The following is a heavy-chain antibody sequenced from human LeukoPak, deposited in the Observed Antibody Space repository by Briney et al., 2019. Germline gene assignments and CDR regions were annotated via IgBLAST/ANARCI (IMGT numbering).Heavy chain of an antibody. J-gene: IGHJ4*02. CDR1: GYTFTSYG. CDR2: ISSYNGNT. Sequence: ASVKVSCKASGYTFTSYGISWVRQAPGQGLEWMGWISSYNGNTNYAQKLQGRVTMTTDTSTSTAYMELRSLRSDDTAVYYCARGPITYYDYVWGNYPSRNYFDYWGQGTLVTVSS. D-gene: IGHD3-16*02. CDR3: ARGPITYYDYVWGNYPSRNYFDY. V-gene: IGHV1-18*01.